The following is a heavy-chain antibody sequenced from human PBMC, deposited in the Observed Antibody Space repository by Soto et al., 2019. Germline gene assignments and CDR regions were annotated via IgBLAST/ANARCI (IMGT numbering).Heavy chain of an antibody. CDR1: GGTFSSYA. CDR3: ARDIYVGSSHKYYYYGMDV. CDR2: IIPIFGTA. D-gene: IGHD6-6*01. J-gene: IGHJ6*02. V-gene: IGHV1-69*13. Sequence: SVKVSCKASGGTFSSYAISWVRQAPGQGLEWMGGIIPIFGTANYAQKFQGRVTITADESTSTAYMELSSLRSEDTAVYYCARDIYVGSSHKYYYYGMDVWGQGTTVTVS.